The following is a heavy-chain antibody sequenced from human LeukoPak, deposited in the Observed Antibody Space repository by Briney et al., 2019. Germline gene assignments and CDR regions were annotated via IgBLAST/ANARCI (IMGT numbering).Heavy chain of an antibody. V-gene: IGHV3-43*02. J-gene: IGHJ4*02. Sequence: GGSLRLSCAAWGFTFSDYAMHWVRQAPEKGLEWVSLIGGDGGSTYYADSVKGPFTISRDNSKNSLYLQMNSLRSEDTALYYCTKDYDRTGYYPDYWGQGTLVTVSS. CDR2: IGGDGGST. D-gene: IGHD3-22*01. CDR3: TKDYDRTGYYPDY. CDR1: GFTFSDYA.